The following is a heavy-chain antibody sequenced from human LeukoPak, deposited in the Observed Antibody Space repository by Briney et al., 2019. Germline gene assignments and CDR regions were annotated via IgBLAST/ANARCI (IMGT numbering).Heavy chain of an antibody. J-gene: IGHJ4*02. D-gene: IGHD2-2*01. CDR2: IRHDGSDK. Sequence: GGSLRLSCAASGFTFSTYGMHWVRQAPGKGLEWVAFIRHDGSDKFYSDSVKGRFTFSRDNSKNTLYLQMNSLRAEDTAVYYCAKGCNSASCHSQHFDYWGQGTLVTVSS. CDR1: GFTFSTYG. V-gene: IGHV3-30*02. CDR3: AKGCNSASCHSQHFDY.